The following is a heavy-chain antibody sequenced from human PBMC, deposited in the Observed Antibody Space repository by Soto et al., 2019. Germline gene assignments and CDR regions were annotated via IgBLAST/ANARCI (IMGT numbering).Heavy chain of an antibody. D-gene: IGHD3-3*01. CDR3: ARDGRARSGYSSDYYYSYGMDV. Sequence: ESGGGLVQPGGSLRLACAASGFSFTSYSMNWVRQAPGKGLDWVSYISSSSSTIYYADSVKGRFTISRDNAKNSLYLQMNSLRDEDTAVYYCARDGRARSGYSSDYYYSYGMDVWGQGTTVTVSS. J-gene: IGHJ6*02. CDR1: GFSFTSYS. CDR2: ISSSSSTI. V-gene: IGHV3-48*02.